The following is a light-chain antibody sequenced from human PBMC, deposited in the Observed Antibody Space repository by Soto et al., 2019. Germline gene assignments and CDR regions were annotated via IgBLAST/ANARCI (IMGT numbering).Light chain of an antibody. CDR1: QSVSAN. CDR3: QPLTHLHADWS. J-gene: IGKJ1*01. Sequence: EIVKQQIPAAPSRARGEISMVAVSAIQSVSANLAWYQQKPGQTPRLLIYGASTRASGVPARFSGSGSGTDFTHQNTALEPGVWALYSCQPLTHLHADWSFGQGTKVDIK. CDR2: GAS. V-gene: IGKV3D-11*02.